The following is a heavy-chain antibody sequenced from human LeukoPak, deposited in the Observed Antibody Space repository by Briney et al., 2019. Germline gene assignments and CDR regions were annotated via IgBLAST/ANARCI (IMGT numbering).Heavy chain of an antibody. CDR3: ATTPGSSWYEGLAL. D-gene: IGHD6-13*01. V-gene: IGHV3-66*01. J-gene: IGHJ4*02. CDR1: GFRVSSNY. CDR2: SYSGGST. Sequence: QPGGSLRLPFPASGFRVSSNYINWVRQAPGKGLEWVSVSYSGGSTYYADSVKGRITISRDNSKNTLYLQMNSLRAEDTAVYYCATTPGSSWYEGLALWGQGTLVTVSS.